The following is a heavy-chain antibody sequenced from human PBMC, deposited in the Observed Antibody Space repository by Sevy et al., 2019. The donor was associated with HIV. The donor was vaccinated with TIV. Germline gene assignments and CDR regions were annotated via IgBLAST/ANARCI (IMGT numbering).Heavy chain of an antibody. CDR1: GFTFSNYG. V-gene: IGHV3-33*06. D-gene: IGHD3-3*01. Sequence: GGSLRLSCAASGFTFSNYGMHWVRQAPGKGLEWVAVIWYDGSYKYYADSVKGRFTISRDNTKSTLYLQMNSLRAEDTAVYYCAKTFAIFGVLMSPDFDPWGLGTLVTVSS. J-gene: IGHJ5*02. CDR2: IWYDGSYK. CDR3: AKTFAIFGVLMSPDFDP.